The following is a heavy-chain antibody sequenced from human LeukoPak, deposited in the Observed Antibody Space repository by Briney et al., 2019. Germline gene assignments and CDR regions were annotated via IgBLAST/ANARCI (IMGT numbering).Heavy chain of an antibody. CDR2: ISSSSSYI. D-gene: IGHD2-21*01. J-gene: IGHJ4*02. CDR3: AKLLSIYEVDY. V-gene: IGHV3-21*04. CDR1: GFTFSSYS. Sequence: PGGSLRLSCAASGFTFSSYSMNWVRQAPGKGLEWVSSISSSSSYIYYADSVKGRFTISRDNSKNTLYLQMNSLRAEDTAVYYCAKLLSIYEVDYWGQGTLVTVSS.